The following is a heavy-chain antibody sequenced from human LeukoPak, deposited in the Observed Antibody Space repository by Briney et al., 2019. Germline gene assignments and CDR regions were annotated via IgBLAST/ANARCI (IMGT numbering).Heavy chain of an antibody. J-gene: IGHJ4*02. CDR2: ISSSSSYI. CDR3: ARYYYDSSGYYS. CDR1: GFTFDDYG. V-gene: IGHV3-21*01. Sequence: GGSLRLSCAASGFTFDDYGMSWVRQAPGKGLEWVSSISSSSSYIYYADSVKGRFTISRDNAKNSLYLQMNSLRAEDTAVYYCARYYYDSSGYYSWGQGTLVTVSS. D-gene: IGHD3-22*01.